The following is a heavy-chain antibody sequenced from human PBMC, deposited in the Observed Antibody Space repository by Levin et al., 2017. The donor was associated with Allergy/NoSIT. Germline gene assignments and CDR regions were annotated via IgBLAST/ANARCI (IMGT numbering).Heavy chain of an antibody. CDR2: ISGSGGST. CDR1: GFTFSNYA. CDR3: AKSNGGIVVATTGDY. V-gene: IGHV3-23*01. D-gene: IGHD3-22*01. J-gene: IGHJ4*02. Sequence: LSLTCAASGFTFSNYAMSWVRQAPGKGLEWVSVISGSGGSTYDADSVKGRFTISRDNSKNTLYLQMNSLRAEDTAVYYCAKSNGGIVVATTGDYWGQGTLVTVSS.